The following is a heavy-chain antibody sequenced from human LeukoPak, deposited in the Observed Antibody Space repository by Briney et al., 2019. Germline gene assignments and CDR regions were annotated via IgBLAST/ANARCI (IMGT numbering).Heavy chain of an antibody. J-gene: IGHJ4*02. V-gene: IGHV1-69*05. CDR1: GGTFSSYA. D-gene: IGHD3-3*01. CDR2: IIPIFGTA. Sequence: GASVKVSCKASGGTFSSYAISWVRQAPGQGLEWMGGIIPIFGTANYAQKFQGRVTITTDESTSTAYMELSSLRSEDTAVYYCARGKHEGDFWSGYQDWGQGTLVTVSS. CDR3: ARGKHEGDFWSGYQD.